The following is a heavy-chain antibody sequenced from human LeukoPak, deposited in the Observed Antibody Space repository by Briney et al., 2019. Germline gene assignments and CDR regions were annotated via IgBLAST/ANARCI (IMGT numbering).Heavy chain of an antibody. CDR2: IYPGDSDI. CDR1: GFRFTDYW. J-gene: IGHJ3*02. V-gene: IGHV5-51*01. D-gene: IGHD2-15*01. Sequence: KFGESLKISCEGSGFRFTDYWIAWVRQTPGKGLEWMGNIYPGDSDIRYSPSFQGQVTISADKSISTAYLQWSSLKASDTAMYYCARREGLAALGDAFDIWGQGAMVTVSS. CDR3: ARREGLAALGDAFDI.